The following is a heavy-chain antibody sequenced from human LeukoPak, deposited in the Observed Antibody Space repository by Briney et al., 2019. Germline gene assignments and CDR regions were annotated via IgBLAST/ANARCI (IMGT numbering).Heavy chain of an antibody. CDR2: ISAYDGNT. Sequence: ASVKVSCKASGYSFRSYGISWVRQAPGQGLEWMGWISAYDGNTNYPQKLQGRVTMTTDTSTTTAYMEPRSLTSDDTAVYYCARDCSSTSCYGFMDVWGKGTTVTVSS. CDR1: GYSFRSYG. CDR3: ARDCSSTSCYGFMDV. V-gene: IGHV1-18*04. D-gene: IGHD2-2*01. J-gene: IGHJ6*03.